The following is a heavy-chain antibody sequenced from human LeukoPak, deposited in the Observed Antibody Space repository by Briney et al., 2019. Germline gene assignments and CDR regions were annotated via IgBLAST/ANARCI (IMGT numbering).Heavy chain of an antibody. Sequence: GGSLRLSCAASGFTFSSYAMHWVRQAPGKGLEWVAVISYDGSNKYYADSVKGRFTISRDNSKNTLYLQMNSLRAEDTAVYYCAREREHSFDSWGQGTLVTVSS. V-gene: IGHV3-30*04. CDR3: AREREHSFDS. CDR1: GFTFSSYA. J-gene: IGHJ4*02. CDR2: ISYDGSNK. D-gene: IGHD1-26*01.